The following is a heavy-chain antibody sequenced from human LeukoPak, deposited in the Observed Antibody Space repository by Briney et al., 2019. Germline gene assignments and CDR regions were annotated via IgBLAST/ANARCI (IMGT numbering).Heavy chain of an antibody. J-gene: IGHJ4*02. CDR3: ARGPLRSAAGIRRGSDY. Sequence: PSETLSLTCAVYGGSFSGYYWSWIRQPPGKGLDWIGEINHSGSTNYNPSLKSRVTISVDTSKNQFSLKLSSVTAADTAVYYCARGPLRSAAGIRRGSDYWGQGTLVTVSS. D-gene: IGHD6-13*01. CDR2: INHSGST. CDR1: GGSFSGYY. V-gene: IGHV4-34*01.